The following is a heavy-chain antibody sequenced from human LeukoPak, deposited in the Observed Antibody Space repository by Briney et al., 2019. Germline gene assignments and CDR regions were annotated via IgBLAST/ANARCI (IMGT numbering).Heavy chain of an antibody. CDR3: AREPGTYYDFWSGYTSRDAGDY. Sequence: GASVKVSCKASGYTFTSYDINWVRQATGQGLEWMGWMNPNSGGTNYAQKFQGRVTMTRDTSISTAYMELSRPRSDDTAVYYCAREPGTYYDFWSGYTSRDAGDYWGQGTLVTVSS. CDR2: MNPNSGGT. V-gene: IGHV1-2*02. D-gene: IGHD3-3*01. CDR1: GYTFTSYD. J-gene: IGHJ4*02.